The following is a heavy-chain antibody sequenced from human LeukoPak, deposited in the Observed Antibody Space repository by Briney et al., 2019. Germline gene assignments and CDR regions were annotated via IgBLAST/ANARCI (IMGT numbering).Heavy chain of an antibody. CDR2: IYGGGTT. CDR3: ARGIVAAIQDY. Sequence: PGGSLGLSCAVSGFTFSTYAMSWVRQAPGKGLAWVSVIYGGGTTYYADSVKGRFTISRDNSKNTLYLQMNSLRADDTAVYYCARGIVAAIQDYWGQGTLVTVSS. D-gene: IGHD5-12*01. V-gene: IGHV3-66*01. CDR1: GFTFSTYA. J-gene: IGHJ4*02.